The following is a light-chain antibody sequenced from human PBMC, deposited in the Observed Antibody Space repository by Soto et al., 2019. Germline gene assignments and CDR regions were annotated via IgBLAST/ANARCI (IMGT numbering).Light chain of an antibody. CDR2: GAS. J-gene: IGKJ5*01. Sequence: EIVLTQSPGTLSLSPGERATLSCRASQSVSSSYLAWYQQKPGQAPRLLIYGASSRATGIPDRFSGSGSGTDLTLTISRLEPEDFAVYYCPQYGNSPITFGQGTRLEIK. V-gene: IGKV3-20*01. CDR3: PQYGNSPIT. CDR1: QSVSSSY.